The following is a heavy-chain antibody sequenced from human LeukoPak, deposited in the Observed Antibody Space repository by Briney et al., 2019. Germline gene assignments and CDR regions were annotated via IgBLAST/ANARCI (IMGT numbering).Heavy chain of an antibody. Sequence: ASVKVSCKASGYTFTGYYMHWVRQAPGQGLEWMGWINPNSGNTDYAQKFQGRLTITRNTSISTVYMELSSLRSEDTAVYYCARDSSGWYHWFDPWGQGTLVTVSS. CDR2: INPNSGNT. CDR1: GYTFTGYY. J-gene: IGHJ5*02. D-gene: IGHD6-19*01. CDR3: ARDSSGWYHWFDP. V-gene: IGHV1-8*03.